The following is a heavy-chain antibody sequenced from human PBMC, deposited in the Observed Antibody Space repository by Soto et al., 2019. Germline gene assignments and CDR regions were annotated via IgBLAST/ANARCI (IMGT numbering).Heavy chain of an antibody. CDR3: ARHHYYDSSGYYRTFDY. J-gene: IGHJ4*02. V-gene: IGHV4-59*08. CDR1: GGSISSYY. Sequence: PSETLSLTCTVSGGSISSYYWSWIRQPPGKGLEWIGYIYYSGSTNYNPSLKSRVTISVDTSKNQFSLKLSSVTAADTAVYYCARHHYYDSSGYYRTFDYWGQGTLVTVSS. CDR2: IYYSGST. D-gene: IGHD3-22*01.